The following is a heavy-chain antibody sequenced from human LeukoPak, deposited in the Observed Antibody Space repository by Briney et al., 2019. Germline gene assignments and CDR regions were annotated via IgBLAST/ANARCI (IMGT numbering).Heavy chain of an antibody. Sequence: GGSLRLSCAASTFSFGSYAMAWVRQAPGKGLEWVALISFDGGNIYYADSVKGRFTISRDNSKNTLYLQMNSLRAEDTAVYYCAGELLYDAFDIWGQGTMVTVSS. CDR3: AGELLYDAFDI. CDR1: TFSFGSYA. V-gene: IGHV3-30-3*01. D-gene: IGHD3-10*01. CDR2: ISFDGGNI. J-gene: IGHJ3*02.